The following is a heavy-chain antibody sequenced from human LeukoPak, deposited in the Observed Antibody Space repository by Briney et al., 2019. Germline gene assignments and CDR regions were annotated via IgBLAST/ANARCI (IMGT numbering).Heavy chain of an antibody. CDR1: GYTFTGYY. V-gene: IGHV1-46*01. Sequence: GASVKVSCKASGYTFTGYYMHWVRQAPGQGLEGMGIINPSGGSTSYAQKFQGRVTMTRDTSTSTVYMELSSLRSEDTAVYYCARGSAYYGSTLHAFDIWGQGTMVTVSS. CDR3: ARGSAYYGSTLHAFDI. J-gene: IGHJ3*02. D-gene: IGHD3-10*01. CDR2: INPSGGST.